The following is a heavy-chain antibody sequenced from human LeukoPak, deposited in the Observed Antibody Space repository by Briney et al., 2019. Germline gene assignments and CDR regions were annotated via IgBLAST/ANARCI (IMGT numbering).Heavy chain of an antibody. J-gene: IGHJ4*02. Sequence: GGSLRLSCAASGFTFSSSAMSWVRQVPGKGLEWVSGISASGGSTNYADSVRGRFTISRDNSKNTLYLQMSSLRAEDTAVYYCAKEFNRGLPDYWGQGTLVTVPS. CDR2: ISASGGST. CDR3: AKEFNRGLPDY. D-gene: IGHD2-21*01. CDR1: GFTFSSSA. V-gene: IGHV3-23*01.